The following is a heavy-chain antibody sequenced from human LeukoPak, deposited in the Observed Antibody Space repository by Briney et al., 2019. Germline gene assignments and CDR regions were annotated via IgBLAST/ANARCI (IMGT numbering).Heavy chain of an antibody. CDR2: ISAYNGNT. J-gene: IGHJ1*01. CDR3: ASMSFSYYDSSGYFWGYTEYFQH. Sequence: ASVKVSCKXSGYTFTSYGISWVRQAPGQGLEWMGWISAYNGNTNYSQKLQGRVTMTTDTSTSTAYMELRSLRSDDTAVYYCASMSFSYYDSSGYFWGYTEYFQHWGQGTLVTVSS. V-gene: IGHV1-18*01. CDR1: GYTFTSYG. D-gene: IGHD3-22*01.